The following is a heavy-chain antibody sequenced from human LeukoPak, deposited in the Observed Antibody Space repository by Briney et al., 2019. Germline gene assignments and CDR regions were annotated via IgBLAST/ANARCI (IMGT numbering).Heavy chain of an antibody. Sequence: PGRSLRLSCAVSGYTFSRHGMHWVRQAPGKGLEWVAVIWYDESNKYYADSVKGRFTISRDNSRNTLYLQMNSLRAEDTAVYYCVRELPPVVQYYFDYWGPGTLVTVSS. J-gene: IGHJ4*02. D-gene: IGHD3-22*01. V-gene: IGHV3-33*01. CDR2: IWYDESNK. CDR3: VRELPPVVQYYFDY. CDR1: GYTFSRHG.